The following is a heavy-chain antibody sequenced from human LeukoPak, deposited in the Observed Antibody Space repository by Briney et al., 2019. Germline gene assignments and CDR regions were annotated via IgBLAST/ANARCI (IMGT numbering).Heavy chain of an antibody. Sequence: GIINPSGGSTSYAQKFQGRVTMTRDTSTSTVYMELSSLRSEDTAVYYCARDSEGGSFGSDYWGQGTLVTVSS. J-gene: IGHJ4*02. V-gene: IGHV1-46*01. D-gene: IGHD3-10*01. CDR2: INPSGGST. CDR3: ARDSEGGSFGSDY.